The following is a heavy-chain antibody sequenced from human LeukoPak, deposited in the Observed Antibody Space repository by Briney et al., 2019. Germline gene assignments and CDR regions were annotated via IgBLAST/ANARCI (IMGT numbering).Heavy chain of an antibody. CDR1: GGSISNTIYY. CDR3: ARASQNLNCSSTSCYMDYYYYYYMDV. V-gene: IGHV4-39*07. D-gene: IGHD2-2*02. CDR2: IFYSGST. Sequence: SETLSLTCTVSGGSISNTIYYWGWIRQPPGKGLQWIGSIFYSGSTYYNPSLKSRVTISVDTSTNQFSLKVNSLTTADTAVYYCARASQNLNCSSTSCYMDYYYYYYMDVWGKGTTVTVSS. J-gene: IGHJ6*03.